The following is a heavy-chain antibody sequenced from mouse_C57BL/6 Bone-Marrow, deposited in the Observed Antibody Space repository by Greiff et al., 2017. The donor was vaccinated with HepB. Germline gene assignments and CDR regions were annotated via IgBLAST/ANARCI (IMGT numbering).Heavy chain of an antibody. V-gene: IGHV5-4*02. J-gene: IGHJ2*01. D-gene: IGHD1-1*01. CDR3: ARDRGNGRGFDY. Sequence: EVKLMESGGGLVKPGGSLKLSCAASGFTFSDYYMYWVRQTPEKRLEWVATISDGGSYTYYPESVKGRFTTSRDNAKNNLYLQMSSLKSEDTAMYYCARDRGNGRGFDYWGQGNTLPVSS. CDR2: ISDGGSYT. CDR1: GFTFSDYY.